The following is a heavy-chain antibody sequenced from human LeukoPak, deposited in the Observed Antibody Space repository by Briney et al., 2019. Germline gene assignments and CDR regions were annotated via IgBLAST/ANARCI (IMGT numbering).Heavy chain of an antibody. Sequence: GGSLRLSCAASGFSFSSYTMNWVRQAPGKGLEWVSSISATGWSIYQADSVKGRFTVSRDNAKNSVFLHMNSLRAEDAAVDYCTRDANQFVDHKVFDFWGQGTMVTVSS. V-gene: IGHV3-21*01. CDR1: GFSFSSYT. CDR3: TRDANQFVDHKVFDF. CDR2: ISATGWSI. D-gene: IGHD3-10*01. J-gene: IGHJ3*01.